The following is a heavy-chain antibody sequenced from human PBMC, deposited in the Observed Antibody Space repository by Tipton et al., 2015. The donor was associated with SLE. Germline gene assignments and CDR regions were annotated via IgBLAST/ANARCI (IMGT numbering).Heavy chain of an antibody. V-gene: IGHV1-18*01. CDR2: ISAYNGNT. CDR3: ARENYYDSSGFDAFDI. J-gene: IGHJ3*02. Sequence: QSGAEVKKPGASVKVSCKASGYTFTSYGISWVRQAPGQGLEWMGWISAYNGNTNYAQKLQGRVTMTTDTSTSTAYMELRILRSDDTAVYYCARENYYDSSGFDAFDIWGQGTMVTVSS. CDR1: GYTFTSYG. D-gene: IGHD3-22*01.